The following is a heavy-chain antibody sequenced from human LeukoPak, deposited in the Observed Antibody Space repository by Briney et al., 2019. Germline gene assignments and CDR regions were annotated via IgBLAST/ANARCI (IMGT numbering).Heavy chain of an antibody. CDR2: MNPNSGNT. J-gene: IGHJ4*02. CDR1: GYTLSSFD. D-gene: IGHD2-2*02. CDR3: ARGTPYCSSASCYNY. Sequence: ASVKVSCKASGYTLSSFDINWVRQAPGQGLEWMGWMNPNSGNTGYAQKFQGRVAMTRDTSKTTAYMELNSLRSEDTAVYYCARGTPYCSSASCYNYWGQGTLVTVSS. V-gene: IGHV1-8*01.